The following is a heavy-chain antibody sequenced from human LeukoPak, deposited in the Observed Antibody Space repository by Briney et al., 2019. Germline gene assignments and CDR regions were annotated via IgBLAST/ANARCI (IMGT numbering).Heavy chain of an antibody. CDR2: IYTSGST. CDR3: ARSGAANPDPFDY. CDR1: GGSISTSNYY. V-gene: IGHV4-39*07. J-gene: IGHJ4*02. D-gene: IGHD7-27*01. Sequence: SETLSLTCTVSGGSISTSNYYWGWVRQPPGKGLEWIGRIYTSGSTNYNPSLKSRVTMSVDTSKNQFSLKLSSVTAADTAVYYCARSGAANPDPFDYWSQGTLVTVSS.